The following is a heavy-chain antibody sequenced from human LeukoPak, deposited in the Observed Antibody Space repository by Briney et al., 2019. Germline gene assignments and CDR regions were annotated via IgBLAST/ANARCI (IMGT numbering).Heavy chain of an antibody. V-gene: IGHV4-4*07. J-gene: IGHJ4*02. Sequence: GSLRLSCVASGITFSDYWMSWIRQPAGKGLEWIGRIYTSGSTNYNPSLKSRVTISVDTSKNQFSLKLSSVTAADTAVYYCARERLVDTAMVEGPHLDYWGQGTLVTVSS. CDR2: IYTSGST. CDR3: ARERLVDTAMVEGPHLDY. D-gene: IGHD5-18*01. CDR1: GITFSDYW.